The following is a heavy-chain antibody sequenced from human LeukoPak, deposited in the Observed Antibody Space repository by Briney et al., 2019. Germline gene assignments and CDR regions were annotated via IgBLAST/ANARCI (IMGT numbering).Heavy chain of an antibody. CDR1: GGSITSSPYY. CDR2: IYYSGTT. J-gene: IGHJ4*02. CDR3: ARLSSVTYCSGGSCSRGGYDY. D-gene: IGHD2-15*01. Sequence: SETLSLTCTVSGGSITSSPYYWGWIRQAPGKALEWIANIYYSGTTAYNPSLKSRVTISVDTPKNQFSLELTSVIAADTAVYYCARLSSVTYCSGGSCSRGGYDYWGQGTLVTVSS. V-gene: IGHV4-39*01.